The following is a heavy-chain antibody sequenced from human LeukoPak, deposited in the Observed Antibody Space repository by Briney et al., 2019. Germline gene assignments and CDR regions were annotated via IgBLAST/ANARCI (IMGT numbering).Heavy chain of an antibody. D-gene: IGHD3-10*01. CDR2: INPNSGGT. CDR3: ARGYGSGSSTPLQ. CDR1: GGTFSSYA. V-gene: IGHV1-2*02. Sequence: GASVKVSCKASGGTFSSYAISWVRQAPGQGLEWMGWINPNSGGTNYARKFQGRVTMTRDTSISTAYMELSRLRSDDTAVYYCARGYGSGSSTPLQWGQGTLVTVSS. J-gene: IGHJ4*02.